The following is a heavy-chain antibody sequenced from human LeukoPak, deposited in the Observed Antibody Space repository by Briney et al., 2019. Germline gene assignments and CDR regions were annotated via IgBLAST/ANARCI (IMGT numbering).Heavy chain of an antibody. Sequence: ASVKVSCTASGYTFTSYGISWVRQAPGQGLEWMGWISAYNGNTNYAQKLQGRVTMTTDTSTSTAYMELRSLRSDDTAVYYCAREGTITSQNWFDYWGQGTLVTVSS. V-gene: IGHV1-18*04. D-gene: IGHD1-14*01. CDR3: AREGTITSQNWFDY. J-gene: IGHJ4*02. CDR2: ISAYNGNT. CDR1: GYTFTSYG.